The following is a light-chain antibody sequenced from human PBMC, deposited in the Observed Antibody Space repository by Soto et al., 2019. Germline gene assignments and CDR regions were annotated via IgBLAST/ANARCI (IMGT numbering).Light chain of an antibody. CDR1: ESVLYNFNNKNY. J-gene: IGKJ1*01. CDR2: WAS. V-gene: IGKV4-1*01. Sequence: DIVMTQSPDSLAVSLGERATINCRSSESVLYNFNNKNYLGWYQQKPGQPPKLLIYWASTRESGVPDRFSGSGSGTDXXXTXXXXQAEXVAVXXXXXYYSDPPWTFGQGTKVEIK. CDR3: XXYYSDPPWT.